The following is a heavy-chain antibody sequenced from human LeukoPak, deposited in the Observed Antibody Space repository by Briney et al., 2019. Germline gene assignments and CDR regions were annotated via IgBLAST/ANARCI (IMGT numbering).Heavy chain of an antibody. V-gene: IGHV4-4*09. J-gene: IGHJ4*02. CDR2: IYHSGST. CDR1: GGSISGYY. Sequence: SETLSLTCTVSGGSISGYYWSWIRQPPGKGLEWIGYIYHSGSTDYNPSLKSRVPISVDTSKSQFSLKLTSVTAADTAVYYCATLTTVVTAYYFDYWGQGTLVTVSS. CDR3: ATLTTVVTAYYFDY. D-gene: IGHD4-23*01.